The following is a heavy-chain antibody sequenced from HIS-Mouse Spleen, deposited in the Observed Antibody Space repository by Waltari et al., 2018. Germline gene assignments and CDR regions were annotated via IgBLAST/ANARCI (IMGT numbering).Heavy chain of an antibody. Sequence: QVTLRESGPALVKPTQTLTLTCPFSGFSLSTRGMLLIWTRHPPGKALEWLARIDWDDDKYYSTSLKTRLTISRDTSKNQVVLTMTNMDPLDTATYYCARIAEGYTSGWYAFDYWGQGTLVTVSS. CDR1: GFSLSTRGML. J-gene: IGHJ4*02. CDR3: ARIAEGYTSGWYAFDY. CDR2: IDWDDDK. D-gene: IGHD6-19*01. V-gene: IGHV2-70*15.